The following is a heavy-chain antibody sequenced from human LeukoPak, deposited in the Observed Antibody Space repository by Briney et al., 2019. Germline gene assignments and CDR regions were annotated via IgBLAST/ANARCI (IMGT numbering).Heavy chain of an antibody. J-gene: IGHJ5*02. D-gene: IGHD4-23*01. CDR2: IYDSGST. CDR3: AATVASPVFDL. V-gene: IGHV4-30-4*07. CDR1: GGSISSGAYS. Sequence: SETLSLTCSVFGGSISSGAYSWSWIRQTPGKGLEWLGYIYDSGSTDSGSTSYNPSLKSRVTISLDMSRNQFSLNLTSVTAADTAVYYCAATVASPVFDLWGQGILVYVSS.